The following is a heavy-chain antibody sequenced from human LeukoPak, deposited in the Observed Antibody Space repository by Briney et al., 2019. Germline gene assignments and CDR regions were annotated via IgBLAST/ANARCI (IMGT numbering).Heavy chain of an antibody. V-gene: IGHV3-23*01. D-gene: IGHD3-10*01. J-gene: IGHJ6*02. Sequence: GGSLRLSCAASGFTFTTFAMIWVRQAPGKGLEWVSAISGSGGTTYYADSVKGRFTISRDNAKNSLDLQMNSLRVEDTGVYYCARADYYGSPGHFGMDVWGRGTTVTVSS. CDR1: GFTFTTFA. CDR3: ARADYYGSPGHFGMDV. CDR2: ISGSGGTT.